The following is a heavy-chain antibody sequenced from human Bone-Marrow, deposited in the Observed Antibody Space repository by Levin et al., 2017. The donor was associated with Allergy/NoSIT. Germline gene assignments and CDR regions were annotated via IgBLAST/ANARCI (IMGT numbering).Heavy chain of an antibody. CDR2: ISSSNDYT. CDR3: ARSHFFDSTGDRLFDY. V-gene: IGHV3-11*03. CDR1: GFTFRDFY. Sequence: GGSLRLSCAASGFTFRDFYMNWIRQAPGKGLEWIAYISSSNDYTNYADSVKGRVTISRDNANNSLYLQMSNLRAEDTAVYYCARSHFFDSTGDRLFDYWGQGSLVTVSP. J-gene: IGHJ4*02. D-gene: IGHD3-22*01.